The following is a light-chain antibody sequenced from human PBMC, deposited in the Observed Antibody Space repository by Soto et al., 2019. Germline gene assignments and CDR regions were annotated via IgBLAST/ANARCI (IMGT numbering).Light chain of an antibody. CDR2: GAS. J-gene: IGKJ3*01. Sequence: EIVMTQSPATLSVSPGERATLSCRASQSVSSNLAWYQQKPGQAPRLLIYGASTRATGIPARFSGSGSGTEFTLTISSLQSEDFAVYYCQQYNNWPPPFTFGPGTKVDIE. V-gene: IGKV3-15*01. CDR3: QQYNNWPPPFT. CDR1: QSVSSN.